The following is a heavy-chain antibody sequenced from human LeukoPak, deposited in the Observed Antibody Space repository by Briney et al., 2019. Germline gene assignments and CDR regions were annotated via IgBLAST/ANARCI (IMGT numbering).Heavy chain of an antibody. D-gene: IGHD6-13*01. CDR1: EYTFSVYH. V-gene: IGHV1-2*02. CDR2: INPDSRDT. J-gene: IGHJ4*02. CDR3: ALILGGSRAFDY. Sequence: ASVKVSCKASEYTFSVYHIHWVRQAPGQGVEWMAWINPDSRDTNYAQKFQGRVTMTRDTSISTAYMEVSSLRSDDTAVYYCALILGGSRAFDYWGQGTLVTVS.